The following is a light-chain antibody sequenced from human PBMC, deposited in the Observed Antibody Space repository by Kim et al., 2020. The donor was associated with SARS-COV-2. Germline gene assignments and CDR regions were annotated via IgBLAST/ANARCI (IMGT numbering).Light chain of an antibody. J-gene: IGKJ5*01. CDR2: AAS. CDR1: QGIASW. CDR3: QQSNNLPIT. Sequence: DVQMTQSPSYVSASVGDMITITCRASQGIASWLAWYQQKPGKAPKLLIYAASALQSGVSSRFSCSGSGREFTLTIRSLQPEDVATYFCQQSNNLPITFGQGTRLEIK. V-gene: IGKV1-12*01.